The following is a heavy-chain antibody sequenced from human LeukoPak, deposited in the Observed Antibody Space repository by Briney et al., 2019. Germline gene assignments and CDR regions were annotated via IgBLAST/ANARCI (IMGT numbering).Heavy chain of an antibody. CDR3: ETGMVRGGDFDY. V-gene: IGHV1-2*02. CDR1: GYTSTGYY. D-gene: IGHD3-10*01. J-gene: IGHJ4*02. CDR2: INPNSGGT. Sequence: ASVKVSCKASGYTSTGYYMHWVRQAPGQGLEWMGWINPNSGGTNYAQKFQGRVTMTRDTSISTAYMELSRLRSDDTAVYYCETGMVRGGDFDYWGQGTLVTVST.